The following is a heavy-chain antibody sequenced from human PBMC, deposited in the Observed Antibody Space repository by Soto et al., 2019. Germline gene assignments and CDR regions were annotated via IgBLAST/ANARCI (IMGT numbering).Heavy chain of an antibody. Sequence: QVQLQQWGAGLLKPSETLSLTCTIYGGSFSGYYWTWIRQPPGKGLEWMGEINHSGTTNYSPSLKRRVSISVDTSKDKFSLNLSSVTAADTAVYYCASGKTRTARPSLRYYYYGLDVWGQGTTVTVSS. J-gene: IGHJ6*02. CDR2: INHSGTT. V-gene: IGHV4-34*01. CDR3: ASGKTRTARPSLRYYYYGLDV. D-gene: IGHD6-6*01. CDR1: GGSFSGYY.